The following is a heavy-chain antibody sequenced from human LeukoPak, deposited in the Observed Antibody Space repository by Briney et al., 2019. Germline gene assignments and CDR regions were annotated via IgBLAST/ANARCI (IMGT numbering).Heavy chain of an antibody. V-gene: IGHV4-59*12. CDR1: GGSISSYY. Sequence: KSSETLSLTCTVSGGSISSYYWSWIRQPPGKGLEWIGYIYYTGSTNYSPSTNYSPSLKGRVTISVDTSKNQFSLKLSSVTAADTAVYYCAREVRHYYDILTGYYYYFDYWGQGTLVTVSS. CDR3: AREVRHYYDILTGYYYYFDY. D-gene: IGHD3-9*01. CDR2: IYYTGSTNYSPST. J-gene: IGHJ4*02.